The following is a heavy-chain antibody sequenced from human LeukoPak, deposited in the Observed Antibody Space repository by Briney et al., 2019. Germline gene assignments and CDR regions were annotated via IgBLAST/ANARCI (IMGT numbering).Heavy chain of an antibody. CDR1: GGTFSSYT. J-gene: IGHJ6*04. D-gene: IGHD3-10*01. CDR2: IIPIFGSA. V-gene: IGHV1-69*06. Sequence: SVKVSCKASGGTFSSYTINWVRQAPGQGLEWMGGIIPIFGSANYAQNFQGRVTITADKSTSTVYMELSSLRSEDTAVHYCARADYYGSGGMDVWGKGTTVTVSS. CDR3: ARADYYGSGGMDV.